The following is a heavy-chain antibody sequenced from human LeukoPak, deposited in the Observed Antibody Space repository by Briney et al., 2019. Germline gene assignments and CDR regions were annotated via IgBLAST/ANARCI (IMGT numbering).Heavy chain of an antibody. J-gene: IGHJ4*02. Sequence: EASVKVSCKASRGTFSSYAISWVRQAPGQGLEWMGRIIPIFGIANYAQKFQGRVTITADKSTSTAYMELSSLRSEDTAVYYCARVVDSSGWTHFDYWGQGTLVTVSS. CDR1: RGTFSSYA. V-gene: IGHV1-69*04. CDR2: IIPIFGIA. D-gene: IGHD6-19*01. CDR3: ARVVDSSGWTHFDY.